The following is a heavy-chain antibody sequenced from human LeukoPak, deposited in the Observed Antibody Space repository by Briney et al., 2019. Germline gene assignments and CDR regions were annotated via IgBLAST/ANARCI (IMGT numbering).Heavy chain of an antibody. D-gene: IGHD1-26*01. V-gene: IGHV3-73*01. CDR2: IRSKANNYAT. Sequence: GGSLRLSCAASGFTFTASAMHWVRQASGKGLEWVGRIRSKANNYATAYAASVNDRFTISRDDSKNTAYLQMNSLKTEDTAVYYCTRVGATILFDYWGQGTLVTVSS. CDR3: TRVGATILFDY. J-gene: IGHJ4*02. CDR1: GFTFTASA.